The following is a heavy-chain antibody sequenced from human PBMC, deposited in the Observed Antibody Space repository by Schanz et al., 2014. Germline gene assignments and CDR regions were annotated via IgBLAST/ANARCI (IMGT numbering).Heavy chain of an antibody. CDR3: AKCGGGYSYGFVEY. Sequence: VQLLESGGGVVQPGRSLRLSCAVSGFTFGGYALHWVRQAPGKGLEWVAATRYDGNNKYYVDSVKGRFTISRDNSKSTFDLQVNYLRAELTAVYYCAKCGGGYSYGFVEYWGEGIVVTVSS. J-gene: IGHJ4*01. V-gene: IGHV3-33*08. CDR2: TRYDGNNK. CDR1: GFTFGGYA. D-gene: IGHD5-18*01.